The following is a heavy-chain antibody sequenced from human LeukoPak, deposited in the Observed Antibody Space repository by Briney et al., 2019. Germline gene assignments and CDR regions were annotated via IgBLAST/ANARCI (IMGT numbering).Heavy chain of an antibody. D-gene: IGHD3-10*01. CDR3: ARDLGFGDLNWFDP. CDR2: IRYDGSRK. V-gene: IGHV3-30*02. CDR1: GFIFSSYG. Sequence: GGSLRLSCAASGFIFSSYGMHWVRQAPDKGLEWVAFIRYDGSRKYYADSVKGRFTISRDNSKNTLYLQMNGLRAEDTAMYYCARDLGFGDLNWFDPWGQGTLVTVSS. J-gene: IGHJ5*02.